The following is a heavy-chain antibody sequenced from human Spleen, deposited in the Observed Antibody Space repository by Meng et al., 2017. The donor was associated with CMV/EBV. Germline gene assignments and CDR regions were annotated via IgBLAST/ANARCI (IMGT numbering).Heavy chain of an antibody. CDR3: TAVVGGTSIDY. D-gene: IGHD1-26*01. J-gene: IGHJ4*02. CDR2: IRNKANNYAT. CDR1: GFTFSSYA. Sequence: GESLKISCAASGFTFSSYAMHWVRQASGKGLEWVGRIRNKANNYATTYSASVKGRFMISRDDSKNTAYLQMNSLKTEDTAVYYCTAVVGGTSIDYWGQGTLVTVSS. V-gene: IGHV3-73*01.